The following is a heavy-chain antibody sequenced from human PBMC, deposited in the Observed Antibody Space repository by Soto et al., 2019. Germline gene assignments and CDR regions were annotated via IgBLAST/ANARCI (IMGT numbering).Heavy chain of an antibody. CDR2: IIPIFGTA. D-gene: IGHD5-18*01. V-gene: IGHV1-69*13. J-gene: IGHJ4*02. CDR3: ASTSTRYSYGSVFDY. CDR1: GGTFSSYA. Sequence: SVKVSCKASGGTFSSYAISWVRQAPGQGLEWMGGIIPIFGTANYAQKFQGRVTITADESTSTAYMELSSLRSEDTAVYYCASTSTRYSYGSVFDYWGQGTLVTVSS.